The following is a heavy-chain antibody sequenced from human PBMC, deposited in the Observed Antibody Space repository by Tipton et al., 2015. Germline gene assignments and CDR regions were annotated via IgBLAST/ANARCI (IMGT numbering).Heavy chain of an antibody. Sequence: GSLRLSCAASQFNFRLYDMNWVRQAPGKGLEWVSGITRRGFDTLYADSVKGRFTISRDNFNNTLYLHMDSLTIDDTAVYFCARDRRRPGFGIYDGGFDSWGQGAVVTVSS. CDR1: QFNFRLYD. CDR2: ITRRGFDT. J-gene: IGHJ4*02. V-gene: IGHV3-23*01. CDR3: ARDRRRPGFGIYDGGFDS. D-gene: IGHD3-16*01.